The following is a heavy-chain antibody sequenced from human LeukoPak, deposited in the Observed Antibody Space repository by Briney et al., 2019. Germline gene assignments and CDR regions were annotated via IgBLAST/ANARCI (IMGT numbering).Heavy chain of an antibody. CDR2: IEPDGSEK. J-gene: IGHJ4*02. V-gene: IGHV3-7*01. CDR3: ASEPLSATGGSY. D-gene: IGHD1-1*01. CDR1: GFTFNRNW. Sequence: PGGSLRLSCAASGFTFNRNWMSWVRQAPGKGLEWVANIEPDGSEKNYVDSVRGRFTISRDNARNSLYLQINSPRAEDTAVYYCASEPLSATGGSYWGQGILVTVSS.